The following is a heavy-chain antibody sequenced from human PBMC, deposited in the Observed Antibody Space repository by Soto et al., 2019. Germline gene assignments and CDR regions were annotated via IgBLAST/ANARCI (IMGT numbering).Heavy chain of an antibody. CDR2: IYSGGST. V-gene: IGHV3-66*01. Sequence: GGSLRLSCAASGFTVSSNYMSWVRQAPGKGLEWVSVIYSGGSTYYADSVKGRFTISRDNSKNTLYLQMNSLRAEDTAVYYCARIGGYCSGGSCYFGGFDYWGQGTLVTVSS. CDR3: ARIGGYCSGGSCYFGGFDY. D-gene: IGHD2-15*01. J-gene: IGHJ4*02. CDR1: GFTVSSNY.